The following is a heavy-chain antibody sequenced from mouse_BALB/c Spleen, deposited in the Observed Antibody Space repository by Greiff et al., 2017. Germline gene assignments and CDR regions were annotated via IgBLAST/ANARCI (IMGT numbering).Heavy chain of an antibody. V-gene: IGHV5-4*02. Sequence: EVQRVESGGGLVKPGGSLKLSCAASGFTFSDYYMYWVRQTPEKRLEWVATISDGGSYTYYPDSVKGRFTISRDNAKNNLYLQMSSLKSEDTAMYYCARGHDGYYAMDYWGQGTSVTVSS. J-gene: IGHJ4*01. CDR2: ISDGGSYT. CDR1: GFTFSDYY. D-gene: IGHD2-3*01. CDR3: ARGHDGYYAMDY.